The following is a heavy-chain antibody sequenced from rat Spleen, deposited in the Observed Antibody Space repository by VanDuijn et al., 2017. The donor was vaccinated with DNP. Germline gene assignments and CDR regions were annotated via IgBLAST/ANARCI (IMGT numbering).Heavy chain of an antibody. J-gene: IGHJ2*01. CDR3: ARHQWTLYFDY. CDR2: ISSDVTNT. Sequence: EVQLVESGGGLVRPGRSLKLSCAASGFTFSNYHMAWVRQAPTKGLEWVASISSDVTNTYYGNSVKGRFTISRDNAKRSLYLQMDSLRSEDTATYYCARHQWTLYFDYWGQGVMVTVSS. V-gene: IGHV5-25*01. D-gene: IGHD3-2*01. CDR1: GFTFSNYH.